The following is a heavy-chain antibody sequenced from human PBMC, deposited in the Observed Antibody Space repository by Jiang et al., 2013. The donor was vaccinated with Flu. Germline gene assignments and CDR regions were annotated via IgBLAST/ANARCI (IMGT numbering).Heavy chain of an antibody. CDR3: ARVRSLDMITFGGVIAVAFDI. J-gene: IGHJ3*02. CDR1: GASISSSSYY. V-gene: IGHV4-39*01. CDR2: IYYSGST. Sequence: LLKPSETLSVTCTVSGASISSSSYYWGWIRQPPGKGLEWIGSIYYSGSTYYNPSLKSRVTISVDTSKNQFSLKLSSVTAADTAVYYCARVRSLDMITFGGVIAVAFDIWGQGTMVTVSS. D-gene: IGHD3-16*02.